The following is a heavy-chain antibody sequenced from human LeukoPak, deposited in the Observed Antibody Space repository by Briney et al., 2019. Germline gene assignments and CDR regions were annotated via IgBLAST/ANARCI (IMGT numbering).Heavy chain of an antibody. CDR1: GFTFSSYG. V-gene: IGHV3-33*01. Sequence: PGRSLRLSCAASGFTFSSYGMHWVRQAPGKGLEWVAVIWYDGSNKYYADFVKGRFTISRDNSKNTLYLQMNSLRAEDTAVYYCARGDGSRLDYWGQGTLVTVSS. J-gene: IGHJ4*02. CDR3: ARGDGSRLDY. CDR2: IWYDGSNK. D-gene: IGHD2-15*01.